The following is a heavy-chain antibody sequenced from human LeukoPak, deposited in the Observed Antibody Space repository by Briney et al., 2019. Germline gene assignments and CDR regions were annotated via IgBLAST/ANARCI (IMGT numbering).Heavy chain of an antibody. D-gene: IGHD1-7*01. V-gene: IGHV3-30*01. J-gene: IGHJ4*02. CDR1: GFTFSSYA. Sequence: PGGSLRLSCAASGFTFSSYAMHWARQAPGKGLEWVAVISYDGSNKYYADSVKGRFTISRDNSKNTLYLQMNSLRAEDTAVYYCARGPGTSFDYWGQGTLVTVSS. CDR2: ISYDGSNK. CDR3: ARGPGTSFDY.